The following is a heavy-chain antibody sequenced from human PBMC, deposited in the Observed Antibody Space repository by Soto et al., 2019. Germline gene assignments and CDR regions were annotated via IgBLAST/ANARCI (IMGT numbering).Heavy chain of an antibody. D-gene: IGHD1-26*01. J-gene: IGHJ3*02. Sequence: GGSLRLSCAASGFTFSSYWMHWVRQAPGKGLVWVSRINSDGSSTSYADSVKGRFTISRDNAKNSLYLQMNSLRAEDTALYYCARCIAGACSAFDIWGQGTMVTVSS. V-gene: IGHV3-74*01. CDR3: ARCIAGACSAFDI. CDR2: INSDGSST. CDR1: GFTFSSYW.